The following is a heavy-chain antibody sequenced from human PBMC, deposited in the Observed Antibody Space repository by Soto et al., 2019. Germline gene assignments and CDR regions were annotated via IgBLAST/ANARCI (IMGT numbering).Heavy chain of an antibody. J-gene: IGHJ4*02. D-gene: IGHD1-26*01. CDR3: ASGGAGSGPFTWELPDH. Sequence: QMQLVQSGAEVKRTGSTVTFSCKALGNTFTYRYLHWVRQAPGQALEWMGWITPFSGDVHYAQKLQGRVTITRDRSINTAYMRMSSLRSDDTAMYYCASGGAGSGPFTWELPDHWGQGTLVTVSS. V-gene: IGHV1-45*02. CDR1: GNTFTYRY. CDR2: ITPFSGDV.